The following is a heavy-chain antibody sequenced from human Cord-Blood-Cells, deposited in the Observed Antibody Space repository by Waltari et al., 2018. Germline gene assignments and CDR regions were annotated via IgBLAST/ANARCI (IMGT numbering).Heavy chain of an antibody. J-gene: IGHJ5*02. D-gene: IGHD1-26*01. Sequence: QVQLQESGPGLVKPSQTLSLTCTVSGGSISSGDYYWSWIRQPPGKGLEWIGYIYYSGSSYYNPSLQSRVTISVDTSKNQFSLKLSSVTAADTAVYYCARGGGVVGATSVRSSRNWFDPWGQGTLVTVSS. CDR2: IYYSGSS. CDR3: ARGGGVVGATSVRSSRNWFDP. V-gene: IGHV4-30-4*01. CDR1: GGSISSGDYY.